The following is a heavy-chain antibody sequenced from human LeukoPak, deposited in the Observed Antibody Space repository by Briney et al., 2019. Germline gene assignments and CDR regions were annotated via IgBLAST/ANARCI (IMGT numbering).Heavy chain of an antibody. CDR2: TYYRSKWYN. Sequence: SQTLSLTCAISGDSVSSNSAAWNWIRQSPSRGLEWLGRTYYRSKWYNDYAVSVKSRITINPDTSKNQFSLQLNSVTPEDTAVYYCARDAMVRGVMSLTSYYYYGMDVWGQGTTVTVSS. D-gene: IGHD3-10*01. CDR3: ARDAMVRGVMSLTSYYYYGMDV. V-gene: IGHV6-1*01. J-gene: IGHJ6*02. CDR1: GDSVSSNSAA.